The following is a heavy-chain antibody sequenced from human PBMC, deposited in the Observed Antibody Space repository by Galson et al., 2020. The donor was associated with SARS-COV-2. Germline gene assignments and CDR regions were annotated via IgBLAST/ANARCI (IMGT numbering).Heavy chain of an antibody. CDR3: ARGNEFRPYSAFKN. D-gene: IGHD1-26*01. V-gene: IGHV4-38-2*01. Sequence: SEPLSLTCAVSGYSISSGYHWGWIRQPPGKGLECIGSIYHSGNTYYNPSLESRVTISVDTSKNQFSLKLRSVTAADTAVYYCARGNEFRPYSAFKNWGQGILVTVSS. J-gene: IGHJ4*02. CDR1: GYSISSGYH. CDR2: IYHSGNT.